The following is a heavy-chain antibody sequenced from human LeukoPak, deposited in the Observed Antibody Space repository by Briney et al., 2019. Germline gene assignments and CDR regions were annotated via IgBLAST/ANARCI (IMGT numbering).Heavy chain of an antibody. J-gene: IGHJ6*02. D-gene: IGHD3-22*01. CDR1: GYTLTELS. Sequence: SVKVSCKVSGYTLTELSMHWVRQAPGKGLEWMGGFDPEDGETIYAQKFQGRVTMTEDTSTDTAYMELSSLRSEDTAVYYCATGKYYDSSGYYNYYYGMDVWGQGTTVTVSS. CDR2: FDPEDGET. V-gene: IGHV1-24*01. CDR3: ATGKYYDSSGYYNYYYGMDV.